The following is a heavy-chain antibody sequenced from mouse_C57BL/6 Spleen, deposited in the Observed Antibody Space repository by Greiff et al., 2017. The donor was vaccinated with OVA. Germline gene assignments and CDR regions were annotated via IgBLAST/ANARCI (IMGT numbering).Heavy chain of an antibody. Sequence: QVQLQQPGAELVKPGASVKLSCKASGYTFTSYWMQWVKQRPGQGLEWIGEIDPSDSYTNYNQKFKGKATLTVDTSSSTAYMQLSSLTSEDSAVYYCARYYGSSGYFDYWGQGTTLTVSA. CDR3: ARYYGSSGYFDY. V-gene: IGHV1-50*01. CDR1: GYTFTSYW. D-gene: IGHD1-1*01. J-gene: IGHJ2*01. CDR2: IDPSDSYT.